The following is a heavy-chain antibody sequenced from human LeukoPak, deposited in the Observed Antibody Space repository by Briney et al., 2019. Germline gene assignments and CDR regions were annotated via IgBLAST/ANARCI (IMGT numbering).Heavy chain of an antibody. Sequence: PSETLSLTCAVYGGSFSGYYWSWIRQPPGKGLEWIGEINHSGSTNYNPSLKSRVTISVDKSKNQFSLKLSSVTAADTAVYYCATSSDTAMVGQHWGQGTLVTVSS. D-gene: IGHD5-18*01. V-gene: IGHV4-34*01. CDR3: ATSSDTAMVGQH. CDR2: INHSGST. CDR1: GGSFSGYY. J-gene: IGHJ1*01.